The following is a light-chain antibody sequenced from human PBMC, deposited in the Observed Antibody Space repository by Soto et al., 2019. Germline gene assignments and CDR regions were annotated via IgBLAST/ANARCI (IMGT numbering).Light chain of an antibody. J-gene: IGKJ3*01. Sequence: DIQMTQSPSSLSASVGDRVTITCRASQSISRYLNWYQQKPGKAPNLLIYAASRLQSGVPSRFSGSGSGTEFTLTISSLQPEDFATYCCQQSYITPPGTFGPGTKVDIK. CDR1: QSISRY. CDR2: AAS. CDR3: QQSYITPPGT. V-gene: IGKV1-39*01.